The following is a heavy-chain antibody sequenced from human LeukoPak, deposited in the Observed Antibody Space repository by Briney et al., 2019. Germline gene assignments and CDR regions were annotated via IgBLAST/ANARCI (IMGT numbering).Heavy chain of an antibody. CDR1: GFAFSSYG. D-gene: IGHD2-15*01. J-gene: IGHJ3*02. CDR3: ARVVAAASGPAFDI. V-gene: IGHV3-30*02. Sequence: GGSLRLSCAASGFAFSSYGMHWVRQAPGKGLEWVAFIRYDGTNNYYADSVKGRFTISRDNAKNTLYLQMNSLRAEDTAVYYCARVVAAASGPAFDIWGQGTMVTVSS. CDR2: IRYDGTNN.